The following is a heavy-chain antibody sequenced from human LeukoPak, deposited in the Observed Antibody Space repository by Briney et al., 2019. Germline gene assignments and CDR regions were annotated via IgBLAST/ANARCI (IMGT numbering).Heavy chain of an antibody. Sequence: SETLSLTCSVFGGSVSSGSYYWSWIRQSPGKGLEWIGCIYYSGSTNYNPSLRGRVAMSIDTSKNHFSLRLISVTAADTAIYYCARAPGIVGTTPFGNYWGRGTLVTVSS. CDR2: IYYSGST. CDR3: ARAPGIVGTTPFGNY. CDR1: GGSVSSGSYY. V-gene: IGHV4-61*03. J-gene: IGHJ4*02. D-gene: IGHD1-26*01.